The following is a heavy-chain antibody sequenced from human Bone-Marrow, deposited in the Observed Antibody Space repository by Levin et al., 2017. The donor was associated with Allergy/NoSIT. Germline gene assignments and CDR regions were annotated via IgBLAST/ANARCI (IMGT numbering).Heavy chain of an antibody. V-gene: IGHV3-33*01. CDR3: ARLAQDIVVVPAAINYYDYMDV. J-gene: IGHJ6*03. CDR1: GFTFSSYG. CDR2: IWYDGSNK. D-gene: IGHD2-2*01. Sequence: GESLKISCAASGFTFSSYGMHWVRQAPGKGLEWVAVIWYDGSNKYYADSVKGRFTISRDNSKNTLYLQMNSLRAEDTAVYYCARLAQDIVVVPAAINYYDYMDVWGKGTTVTVSS.